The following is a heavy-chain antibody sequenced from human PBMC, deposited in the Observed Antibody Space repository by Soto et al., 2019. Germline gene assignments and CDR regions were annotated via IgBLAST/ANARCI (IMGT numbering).Heavy chain of an antibody. D-gene: IGHD1-7*01. V-gene: IGHV3-21*04. CDR2: MSGSSSTT. J-gene: IGHJ4*02. CDR3: AKNQERELPRVIDF. Sequence: EVQLVESGGGLVKPGGSLRLSCAASGFTFTRYSMNWVRQAPGQGLEWVSSMSGSSSTTYYADSVRGRFTISRDRSKNTLYLQMSSLRAEDTALYYCAKNQERELPRVIDFWGQGTLVTVSS. CDR1: GFTFTRYS.